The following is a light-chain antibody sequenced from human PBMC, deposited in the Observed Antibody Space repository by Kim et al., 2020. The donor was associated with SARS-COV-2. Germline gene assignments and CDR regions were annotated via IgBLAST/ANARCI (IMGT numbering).Light chain of an antibody. CDR1: SLTNFY. CDR3: NSRASSGNHVI. J-gene: IGLJ2*01. V-gene: IGLV3-19*01. CDR2: DHH. Sequence: SSELTQDPAVSVALGQTVRVTCQGDSLTNFYASWYQQKPGQAPVEVIYDHHKRPSGIPDRFSGSTSRNTASLTIAGAQAEDEADYYCNSRASSGNHVIFGRGTQLTVL.